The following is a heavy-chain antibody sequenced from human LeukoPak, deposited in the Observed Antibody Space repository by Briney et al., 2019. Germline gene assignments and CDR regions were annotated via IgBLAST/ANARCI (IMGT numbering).Heavy chain of an antibody. V-gene: IGHV1-69*13. CDR3: ARHLDGMVATFDY. CDR2: IIPIFGTA. CDR1: GGTFISHA. J-gene: IGHJ4*02. D-gene: IGHD5-12*01. Sequence: SVKVSCKASGGTFISHAISWVRQAPGQGLEWMGGIIPIFGTANYAQKFQGRVTITADESTSTAYMELSSLRSEDTAVYYCARHLDGMVATFDYWGQGTLVTVSS.